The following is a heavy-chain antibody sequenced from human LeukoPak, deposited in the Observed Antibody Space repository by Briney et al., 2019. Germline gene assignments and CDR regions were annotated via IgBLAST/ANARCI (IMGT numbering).Heavy chain of an antibody. J-gene: IGHJ3*01. V-gene: IGHV3-30*14. CDR1: GFTFSSYA. D-gene: IGHD4-17*01. CDR2: ISYDGSNK. Sequence: GGSLRLSCAASGFTFSSYAMHWVRQAPGKGLEWVAVISYDGSNKYYADSVKGRFTISRDNARNSLYLEMSSLRPEDTAVYYCAREAIYGDYHLDAFDVWGQGTVVSVSS. CDR3: AREAIYGDYHLDAFDV.